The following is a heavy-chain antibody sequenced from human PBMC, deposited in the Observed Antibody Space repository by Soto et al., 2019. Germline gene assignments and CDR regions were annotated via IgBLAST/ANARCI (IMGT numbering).Heavy chain of an antibody. D-gene: IGHD2-21*01. V-gene: IGHV3-23*01. J-gene: IGHJ4*02. CDR1: GFTFSRYA. CDR2: ISGSGTGT. Sequence: EVHLLESGGGLVQPGGSLRLSCEASGFTFSRYALNWVRQAPGKGLEWVAGISGSGTGTHYAPSVKGRFIISSDSSKNTFYLRMNSLRAEDTAMYFCARSLSALFSLGDFNYWGQGALVTVSS. CDR3: ARSLSALFSLGDFNY.